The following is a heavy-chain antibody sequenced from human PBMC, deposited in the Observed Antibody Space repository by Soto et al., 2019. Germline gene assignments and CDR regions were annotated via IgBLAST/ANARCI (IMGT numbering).Heavy chain of an antibody. CDR1: GFTFSYYS. CDR3: ARVLDYYDPYYYYGMDV. CDR2: ISSSSSYI. D-gene: IGHD3-22*01. J-gene: IGHJ6*02. V-gene: IGHV3-21*01. Sequence: EVQLVESGGGLVKPGGSLRLSCAASGFTFSYYSMNWVRQAPGKGLEWVSSISSSSSYISYADSVKGRFTISRDNGKNSLYWQMDSLRAEETAVYYCARVLDYYDPYYYYGMDVWGQGTTVTVSS.